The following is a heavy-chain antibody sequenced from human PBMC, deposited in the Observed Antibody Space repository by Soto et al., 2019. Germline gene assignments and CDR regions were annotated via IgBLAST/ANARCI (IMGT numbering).Heavy chain of an antibody. Sequence: PSETLSLTCTVSGGSVSTYYWSWVRQPPGKGLEWIGEVYHSGTTNYNPSLKSRVTISVDKSQNQFSLKLRSVTAADTAVYYCASNYGSGSYFSSWGRGTLVTVSS. J-gene: IGHJ4*02. CDR1: GGSVSTYY. CDR2: VYHSGTT. V-gene: IGHV4-59*02. D-gene: IGHD3-10*01. CDR3: ASNYGSGSYFSS.